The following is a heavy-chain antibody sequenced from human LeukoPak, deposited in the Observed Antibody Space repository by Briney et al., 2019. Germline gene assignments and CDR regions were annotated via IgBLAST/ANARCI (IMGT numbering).Heavy chain of an antibody. Sequence: GGSLRLSCAASGFTFSDYYMSWIRQAPGKGLEWVSYISSSGSTIYYADSVKGRFTISRDNAKNTLYLQMNSLRAEDTAVYYCARTGFVMSYYMDVWGKGTTVTVSS. V-gene: IGHV3-11*04. J-gene: IGHJ6*03. CDR3: ARTGFVMSYYMDV. CDR2: ISSSGSTI. D-gene: IGHD3-16*01. CDR1: GFTFSDYY.